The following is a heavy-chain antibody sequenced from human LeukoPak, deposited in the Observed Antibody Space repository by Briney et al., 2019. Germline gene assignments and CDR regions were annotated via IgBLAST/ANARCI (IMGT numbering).Heavy chain of an antibody. J-gene: IGHJ6*02. CDR3: AREKRSGPHYYYGMDV. Sequence: SETLSLTCTVSGGSISSYYWSWIRQPPGKGLEWIGYIYYSGSTDYNPSLKSRVTISVDTSKNQFSLKLSSVTAADTAVYYCAREKRSGPHYYYGMDVWGQGTTVTVSS. D-gene: IGHD2-15*01. CDR1: GGSISSYY. CDR2: IYYSGST. V-gene: IGHV4-59*01.